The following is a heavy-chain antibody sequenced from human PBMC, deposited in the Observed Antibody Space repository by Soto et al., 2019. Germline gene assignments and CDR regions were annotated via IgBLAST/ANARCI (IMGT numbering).Heavy chain of an antibody. J-gene: IGHJ3*02. D-gene: IGHD3-9*01. V-gene: IGHV3-21*01. Sequence: VQLVESGGGVVQPGRSLRLSCAASGLTFSSYSMNWVRQAPGKGLEWVSSISSSSSYIYYADSVKGRFTISRDNAKNSLYLQMNSLRAEDTAVYYCARDPDILTAIDDAFDIWGQGTMVTVSS. CDR2: ISSSSSYI. CDR1: GLTFSSYS. CDR3: ARDPDILTAIDDAFDI.